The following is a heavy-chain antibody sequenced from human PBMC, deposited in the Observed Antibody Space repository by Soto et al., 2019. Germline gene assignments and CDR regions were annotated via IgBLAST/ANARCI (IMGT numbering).Heavy chain of an antibody. V-gene: IGHV3-48*02. CDR1: GFTFSSYS. Sequence: GGSLRLSCAASGFTFSSYSMNWVRQAPGKGLEWVSYISSSSSTIYYADSVKGRFTISRDNAKNSLYLQMSSLRDEDTAVYYCASIYDYDILTGYSPTYYFDYWGQGTLVTVSS. J-gene: IGHJ4*02. D-gene: IGHD3-9*01. CDR3: ASIYDYDILTGYSPTYYFDY. CDR2: ISSSSSTI.